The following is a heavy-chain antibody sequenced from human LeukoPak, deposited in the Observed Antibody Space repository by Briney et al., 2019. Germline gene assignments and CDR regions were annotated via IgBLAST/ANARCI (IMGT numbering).Heavy chain of an antibody. J-gene: IGHJ5*01. CDR1: GFTFSNYG. V-gene: IGHV3-23*01. Sequence: GGSLRLSCAASGFTFSNYGMSWVRQAPGKGLEWVSTIGSSGIMTYYADSVKGRFTISSDAPKNTLYLQMNSLRAEDTAVYYCAKDSSNSWFDSWGQGTLVTVSS. CDR2: IGSSGIMT. D-gene: IGHD6-13*01. CDR3: AKDSSNSWFDS.